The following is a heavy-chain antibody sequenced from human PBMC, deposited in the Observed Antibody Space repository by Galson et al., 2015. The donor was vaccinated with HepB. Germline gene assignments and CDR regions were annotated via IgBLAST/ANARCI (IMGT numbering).Heavy chain of an antibody. Sequence: SLRLSCAASGFTFSSYSMNWVRQAPGKGLEWVGFIRSKAYGGTTEYAASVKGRYTISRDDSKSIAYLQMNSLKTEDTAVYYCTRTFGDPWYPDAFDIWGQGTMVTVSS. CDR2: IRSKAYGGTT. V-gene: IGHV3-49*04. D-gene: IGHD3-16*01. CDR3: TRTFGDPWYPDAFDI. CDR1: GFTFSSYS. J-gene: IGHJ3*02.